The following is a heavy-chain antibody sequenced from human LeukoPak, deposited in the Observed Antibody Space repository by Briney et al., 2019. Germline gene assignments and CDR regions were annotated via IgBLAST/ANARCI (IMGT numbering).Heavy chain of an antibody. CDR3: ARARYSYRRFEGDY. Sequence: ASVTVSCKASGYTSTSYGISWVRQAPGQGLEWMGWISAYNGNTNYAQKLQGRVTMTTDTSTSTAYMELRSLRSDDTAVYYCARARYSYRRFEGDYWGQGTLVTVSS. V-gene: IGHV1-18*04. CDR1: GYTSTSYG. J-gene: IGHJ4*02. D-gene: IGHD5-18*01. CDR2: ISAYNGNT.